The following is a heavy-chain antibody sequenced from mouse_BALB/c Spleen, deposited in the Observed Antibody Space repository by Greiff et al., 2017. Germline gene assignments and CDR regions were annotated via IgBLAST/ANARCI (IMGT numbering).Heavy chain of an antibody. CDR3: AIYYYGSSAWFAY. D-gene: IGHD1-1*01. J-gene: IGHJ3*01. V-gene: IGHV3-6*02. Sequence: VQLKESGPGLVKPSQSLSLTCSVTGYSITSGYYWNWIRQFPGNKLEWMGYISYDGSNNYNPSLKNRISITRDTSKNQFFLKLNSVTTEDTATYYCAIYYYGSSAWFAYWGQGTLVTVSA. CDR2: ISYDGSN. CDR1: GYSITSGYY.